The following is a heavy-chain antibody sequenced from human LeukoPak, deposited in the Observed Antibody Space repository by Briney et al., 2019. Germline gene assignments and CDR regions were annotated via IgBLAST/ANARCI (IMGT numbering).Heavy chain of an antibody. V-gene: IGHV3-21*01. CDR2: ISSSSSYI. CDR1: GFTFSSYS. CDR3: ASQRSYYDSSGYRDFDY. D-gene: IGHD3-22*01. Sequence: GGSLRLSCAASGFTFSSYSMNWVRQAPGKGLEGASSISSSSSYIYYADSVKGRFTISRDNAKNSLYLQMNSLRAEDTAVYYCASQRSYYDSSGYRDFDYWGQGTLVTVSS. J-gene: IGHJ4*02.